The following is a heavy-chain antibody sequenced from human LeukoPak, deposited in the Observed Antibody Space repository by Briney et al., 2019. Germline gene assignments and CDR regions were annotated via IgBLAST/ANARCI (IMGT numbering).Heavy chain of an antibody. CDR2: ISGSGGST. V-gene: IGHV3-23*01. D-gene: IGHD3-10*01. J-gene: IGHJ4*02. Sequence: GGSLRLSCAASGSTFSSYAMSWVRQAPGKGLEWVSAISGSGGSTYYADSVKGRFTISRDNSKNTLYLQMNSLRAEDTAVYYCAKDRARITMVRGHTGLDWGQGTLVTVSS. CDR1: GSTFSSYA. CDR3: AKDRARITMVRGHTGLD.